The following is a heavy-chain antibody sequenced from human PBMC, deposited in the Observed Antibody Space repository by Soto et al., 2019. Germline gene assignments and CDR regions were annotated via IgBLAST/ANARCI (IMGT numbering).Heavy chain of an antibody. J-gene: IGHJ4*02. CDR2: ISGSGGST. V-gene: IGHV3-23*01. D-gene: IGHD2-2*01. Sequence: GALRLSCAASGFTFSSYAMSWVRQAPGKGLEWVSAISGSGGSTYYADSVKGRFTISRDNSKNTLYLQMNSLRAEDTAVYYCAKDNVVVPAAPSDYWGQGTLVTVSS. CDR3: AKDNVVVPAAPSDY. CDR1: GFTFSSYA.